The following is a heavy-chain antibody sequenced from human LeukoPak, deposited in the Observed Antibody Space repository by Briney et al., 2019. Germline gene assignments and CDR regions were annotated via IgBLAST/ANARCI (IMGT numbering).Heavy chain of an antibody. D-gene: IGHD6-13*01. V-gene: IGHV4-59*01. J-gene: IGHJ4*02. CDR2: IYYSGST. CDR1: GGSISSYY. Sequence: PSETLSLTCTVSGGSISSYYWSWIRQPPGKGLEWIGYIYYSGSTNYNPSLKSRVTISVDTSKNQFSLKLSSVTAADTAVYYCARGVGSSNWYVLFDYWGQGTLVTVSS. CDR3: ARGVGSSNWYVLFDY.